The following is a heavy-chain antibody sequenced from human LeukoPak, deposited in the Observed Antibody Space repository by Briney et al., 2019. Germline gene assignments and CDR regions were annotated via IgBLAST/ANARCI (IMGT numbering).Heavy chain of an antibody. CDR2: IKQDGSEK. J-gene: IGHJ4*02. CDR3: AKVEWELGYYFDY. Sequence: GGSLRLSCAASGFTFSSYWMSWVRQAPGKGLEWVANIKQDGSEKYYVDSVKGRFTISRDNAKNSLYLQMNSLRAEDTAVYYCAKVEWELGYYFDYWGQGTLVTVSS. D-gene: IGHD1-26*01. CDR1: GFTFSSYW. V-gene: IGHV3-7*03.